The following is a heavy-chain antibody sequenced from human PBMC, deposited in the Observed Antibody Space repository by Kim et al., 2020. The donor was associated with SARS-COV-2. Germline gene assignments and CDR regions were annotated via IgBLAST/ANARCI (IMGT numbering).Heavy chain of an antibody. CDR1: GFTFLTYA. J-gene: IGHJ6*02. Sequence: GVLRLSCAASGFTFLTYAMHWVRQAPGKGLEWVAVTTYDGSIRYYADSVKGRFTISRDNSQKRLYLQMDSLRVDDTAVYYCARDRAGRTYGMDVWGQGTTVIVSS. V-gene: IGHV3-30*04. CDR2: TTYDGSIR. CDR3: ARDRAGRTYGMDV.